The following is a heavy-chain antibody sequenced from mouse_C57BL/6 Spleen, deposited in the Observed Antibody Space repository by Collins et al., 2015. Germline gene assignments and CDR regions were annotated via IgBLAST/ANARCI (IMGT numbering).Heavy chain of an antibody. D-gene: IGHD1-1*01. J-gene: IGHJ4*01. CDR2: INPHNGGN. CDR3: ARDYYGSSYALDY. V-gene: IGHV1-19*01. Sequence: EVQLQQSGPVLVKPGASVKMSCKASGYTFTDYYMNWVKQSHGKSLDWIGVINPHNGGNEYNQKFQGKATLTVDKSSNTAYMDLNSLTSEDSAVYYCARDYYGSSYALDYWGQGTSVTVSS. CDR1: GYTFTDYY.